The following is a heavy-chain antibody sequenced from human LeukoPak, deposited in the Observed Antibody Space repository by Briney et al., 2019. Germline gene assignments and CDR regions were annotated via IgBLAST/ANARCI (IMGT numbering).Heavy chain of an antibody. CDR3: ARDFLDWGTRTGAFDI. J-gene: IGHJ3*02. Sequence: GGSLRLSCAASGFTVSSNYMSWVRQAPGKGLEWVSVIYSDGTTYYAASVKGRFTISRDISKNTLYLQMNSRRVEDTAMYYCARDFLDWGTRTGAFDIWGQGTMVTVSS. CDR2: IYSDGTT. D-gene: IGHD1-1*01. V-gene: IGHV3-66*01. CDR1: GFTVSSNY.